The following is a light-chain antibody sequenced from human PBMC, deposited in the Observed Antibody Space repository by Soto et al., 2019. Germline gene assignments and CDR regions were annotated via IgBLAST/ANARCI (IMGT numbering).Light chain of an antibody. V-gene: IGLV2-14*01. CDR2: EVS. CDR1: SSDVGGYNY. CDR3: TSYTGSHNYV. J-gene: IGLJ1*01. Sequence: QSALTQPASVSGSPGQSITISCTGTSSDVGGYNYVSWYQQQPGKAPKLMIHEVSNRPSGVSDRFSGSKSGNTASLTVSGLQAEDEADYYCTSYTGSHNYVFAVGTKLTVL.